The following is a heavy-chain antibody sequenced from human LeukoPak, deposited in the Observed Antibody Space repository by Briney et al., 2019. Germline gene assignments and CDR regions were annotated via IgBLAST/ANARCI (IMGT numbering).Heavy chain of an antibody. D-gene: IGHD3-9*01. CDR3: ARDRGPIRLGWFDP. Sequence: PGGSLRLSCAASGFTFSSYAMSWVRQAPGKGLEWVSGINWNGGSTGYADSVKGRFTISRDNAKNSLYLQMNSLRAEDTALYHCARDRGPIRLGWFDPWGQGTLVTVSS. CDR1: GFTFSSYA. J-gene: IGHJ5*02. V-gene: IGHV3-20*01. CDR2: INWNGGST.